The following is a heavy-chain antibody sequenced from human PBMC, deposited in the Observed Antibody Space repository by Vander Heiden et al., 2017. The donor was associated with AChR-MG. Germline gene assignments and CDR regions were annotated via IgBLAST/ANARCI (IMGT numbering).Heavy chain of an antibody. CDR2: INPNSGGT. V-gene: IGHV1-2*04. Sequence: QVQLVQSGAEVKKPGASVTVSCKASGYAFTGYYMHWGRQAPGEGLEGMGWINPNSGGTNYAQKVQGWVTMTRDTSISTAYMELRRLRSDETAVYYCARAERSSIAAHFDYWGQGTLVTVSS. CDR1: GYAFTGYY. D-gene: IGHD6-6*01. J-gene: IGHJ4*02. CDR3: ARAERSSIAAHFDY.